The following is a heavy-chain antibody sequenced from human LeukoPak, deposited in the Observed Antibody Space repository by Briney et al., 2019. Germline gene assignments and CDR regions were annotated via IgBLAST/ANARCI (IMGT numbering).Heavy chain of an antibody. CDR1: GFSFSKVW. V-gene: IGHV3-15*01. CDR2: ILTTGESGTTDYGTT. CDR3: TTRVVTTNDV. D-gene: IGHD2-21*02. Sequence: GGCLRLSCAASGFSFSKVWMNWVRQTPGKGLEWVGRILTTGESGTTDYGTTDYAAPVKGRFTNSRDDSRNILYLQMNGLRTEDTAVYYCTTRVVTTNDVWGQGILVTVSS. J-gene: IGHJ4*02.